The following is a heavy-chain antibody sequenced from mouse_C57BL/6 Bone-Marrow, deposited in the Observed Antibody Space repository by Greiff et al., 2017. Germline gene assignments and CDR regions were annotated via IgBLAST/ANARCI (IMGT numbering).Heavy chain of an antibody. D-gene: IGHD1-1*01. V-gene: IGHV1-85*01. CDR2: IYPRDGST. CDR1: GYTFTSYD. J-gene: IGHJ1*03. Sequence: QVQLQQSGPELVKPGASVKLSCKASGYTFTSYDINWVKQRPGQGLEWIGWIYPRDGSTKYNEKFKGKATLTVDTSSSTAYMELHSLTSEDSAVYFCARVEFGGSSEDWYFDVWGTGTTVTVSS. CDR3: ARVEFGGSSEDWYFDV.